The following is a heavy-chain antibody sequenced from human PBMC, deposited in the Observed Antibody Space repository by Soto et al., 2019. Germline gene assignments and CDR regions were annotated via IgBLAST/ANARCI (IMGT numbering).Heavy chain of an antibody. CDR2: INPNSGGT. D-gene: IGHD3-10*01. J-gene: IGHJ6*02. Sequence: ASVKVSCKASGYTFTGYYMHWVRQAPGQGLEWMGWINPNSGGTNYAQKFQGWVTMTRDTSISTAYMELSRLRSDDTAVYYCARALYGSGSYYNYYYYGMDVWGQGTTVTVSS. CDR1: GYTFTGYY. V-gene: IGHV1-2*04. CDR3: ARALYGSGSYYNYYYYGMDV.